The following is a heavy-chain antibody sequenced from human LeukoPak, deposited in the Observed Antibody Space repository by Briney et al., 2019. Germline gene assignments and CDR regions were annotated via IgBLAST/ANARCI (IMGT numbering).Heavy chain of an antibody. CDR1: GFTFSNYA. V-gene: IGHV3-30*04. Sequence: GGSLRLSCEVSGFTFSNYAMHWVRQAPGKGLEWVAVISYDGGNKYYADSVKGRFTISRDNSKNTLFLQMNSLGAEDTAVYYCARESSGVLGFDYWGQGTLVTVSS. CDR3: ARESSGVLGFDY. CDR2: ISYDGGNK. D-gene: IGHD3-10*01. J-gene: IGHJ4*02.